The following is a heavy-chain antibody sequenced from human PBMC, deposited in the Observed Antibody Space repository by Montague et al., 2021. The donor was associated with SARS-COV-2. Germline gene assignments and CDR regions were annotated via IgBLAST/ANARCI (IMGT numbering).Heavy chain of an antibody. CDR3: ARQPLGYDFVYYYYGMDV. CDR2: TYYKSKWYN. Sequence: CAISGDSVASNSAAWKWIRQSPSRRLEWLGRTYYKSKWYNDYAVSVKSRITINPDTSKNQFSLQLNSVTPEDTAVYYCARQPLGYDFVYYYYGMDVWCQGTTVTVSS. V-gene: IGHV6-1*01. CDR1: GDSVASNSAA. D-gene: IGHD5-12*01. J-gene: IGHJ6*02.